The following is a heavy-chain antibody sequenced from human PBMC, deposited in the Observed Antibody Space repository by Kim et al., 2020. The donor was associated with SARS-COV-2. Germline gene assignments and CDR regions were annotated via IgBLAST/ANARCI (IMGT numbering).Heavy chain of an antibody. CDR1: GFTFSSYS. CDR3: ASVGYCSGGSCYPISTDAFDI. Sequence: GGSLRLSCAASGFTFSSYSMNWVRQAPGKGLEWVSSISSSSSYIYYADSVKGRFTISRDNAKNSLYLQMNSLRAEDTAVYYCASVGYCSGGSCYPISTDAFDIWGQGTMVTVSS. CDR2: ISSSSSYI. J-gene: IGHJ3*02. V-gene: IGHV3-21*01. D-gene: IGHD2-15*01.